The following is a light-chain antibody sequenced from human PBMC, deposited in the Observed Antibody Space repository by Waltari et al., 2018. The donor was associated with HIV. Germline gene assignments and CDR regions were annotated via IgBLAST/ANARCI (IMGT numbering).Light chain of an antibody. Sequence: QSALTQPASVSGSPGQSITIFCIGTSSDISAYNSVAWYQQHPGKAPKLLVYGVSNRPSDVSARFSGSKSGNTASLTISGLQDDDESDYYCSSYTTTTTLVFGTGTKVTVL. J-gene: IGLJ1*01. V-gene: IGLV2-14*03. CDR3: SSYTTTTTLV. CDR2: GVS. CDR1: SSDISAYNS.